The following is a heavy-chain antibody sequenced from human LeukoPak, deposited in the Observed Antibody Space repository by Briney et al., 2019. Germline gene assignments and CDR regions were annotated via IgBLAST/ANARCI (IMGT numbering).Heavy chain of an antibody. D-gene: IGHD1-26*01. J-gene: IGHJ4*02. CDR3: ARSGSLDY. V-gene: IGHV1-2*02. CDR1: GYTFTGYC. CDR2: INPNSGGT. Sequence: ASVKVSCKASGYTFTGYCVHWVRQAPGQGLEWMGCINPNSGGTKYAQKFLGRVTMTRDTSITTAYMELSGLRSGDTAVYYCARSGSLDYWGQGTLVTVSS.